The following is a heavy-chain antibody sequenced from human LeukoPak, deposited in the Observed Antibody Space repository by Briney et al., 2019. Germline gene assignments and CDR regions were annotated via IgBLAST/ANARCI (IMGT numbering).Heavy chain of an antibody. J-gene: IGHJ2*01. V-gene: IGHV3-74*01. CDR1: RFTFSSYW. D-gene: IGHD2-15*01. CDR3: ARARGGSIGRWYFDL. Sequence: RSGGSLRLSCAASRFTFSSYWMHWVRQAPGKGLVWVSRINSDGSSTSYADSVKGRFTISRDNAKNSLYLQMNSLRAEDTAVYYCARARGGSIGRWYFDLWGRGTLVTVSS. CDR2: INSDGSST.